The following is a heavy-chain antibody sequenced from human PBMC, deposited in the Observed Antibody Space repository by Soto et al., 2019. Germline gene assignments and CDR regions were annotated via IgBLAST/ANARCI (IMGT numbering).Heavy chain of an antibody. CDR3: ATPPPILIPRYYYGMDV. V-gene: IGHV3-23*01. D-gene: IGHD3-9*01. CDR1: GFTFSSYE. Sequence: GGSLRLSCAASGFTFSSYEMNWVRQAPGKGLEWVSYISSSGGSTYYADSVKGRFTISRDKSKNTLYLQMNSLRAEDTAVYYCATPPPILIPRYYYGMDVWGQGTTVTVSS. J-gene: IGHJ6*02. CDR2: ISSSGGST.